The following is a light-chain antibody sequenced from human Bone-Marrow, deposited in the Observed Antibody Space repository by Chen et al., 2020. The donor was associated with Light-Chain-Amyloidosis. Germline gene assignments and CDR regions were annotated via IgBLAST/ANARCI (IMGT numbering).Light chain of an antibody. CDR1: SSDVGGDNH. CDR2: EVT. Sequence: QSALTQPASESGTPGQSITISCTRTSSDVGGDNHVSWYKQHPAKAPKLLIYEVTNRPSWVPDRFSGSKSDNTASLTISGLQTEDEADYFCSSYTITNTLVFGSGTRVTVL. J-gene: IGLJ1*01. V-gene: IGLV2-14*01. CDR3: SSYTITNTLV.